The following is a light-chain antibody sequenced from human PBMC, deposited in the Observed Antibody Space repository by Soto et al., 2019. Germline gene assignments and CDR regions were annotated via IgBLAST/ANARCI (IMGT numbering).Light chain of an antibody. CDR1: QSVGSA. V-gene: IGKV3-11*01. CDR3: QQRSSWPLT. CDR2: DAV. Sequence: EIVLTQSPATLSLSPGERATLSCRASQSVGSALGWYQQKPGQAPRLLILDAVDRDIGIPARFSGSGSGTDFTLTISSLEPEDFAVYYCQQRSSWPLTFGPGTKVDIK. J-gene: IGKJ3*01.